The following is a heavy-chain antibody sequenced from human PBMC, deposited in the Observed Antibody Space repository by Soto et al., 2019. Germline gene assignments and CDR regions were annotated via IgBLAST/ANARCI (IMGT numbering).Heavy chain of an antibody. D-gene: IGHD5-12*01. V-gene: IGHV4-31*03. J-gene: IGHJ5*02. CDR3: ARYGRDGYTWGSWFDP. Sequence: SETLSLTCTVSGGSIRSGGCYWSWIRQHPGKGLEWIGYIYYSGSTYYNPSLKSRVTISVDTSKNQFSLKLSSVTAADTAVYYCARYGRDGYTWGSWFDPWGQGTLVTVSS. CDR2: IYYSGST. CDR1: GGSIRSGGCY.